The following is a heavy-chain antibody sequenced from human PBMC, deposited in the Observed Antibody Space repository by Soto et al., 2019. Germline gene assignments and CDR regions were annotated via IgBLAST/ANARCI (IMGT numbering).Heavy chain of an antibody. CDR3: VRGYKGGFDL. Sequence: EVQLVESEGGLVQRGGSLRLSCAASGFTFNYYWMHWVRQAPGQGLVWVSHIHSDGSTTTYADSVNGRFTISRDNAKNTLYLQMNSLRAEDTAVYYCVRGYKGGFDLWGQGTTVTVSS. J-gene: IGHJ3*01. D-gene: IGHD5-18*01. CDR2: IHSDGSTT. CDR1: GFTFNYYW. V-gene: IGHV3-74*01.